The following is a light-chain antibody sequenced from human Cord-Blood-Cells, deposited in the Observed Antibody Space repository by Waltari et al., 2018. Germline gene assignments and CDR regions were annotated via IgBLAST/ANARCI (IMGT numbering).Light chain of an antibody. CDR3: QQYNSYSRT. CDR2: DAS. J-gene: IGKJ1*01. V-gene: IGKV1-5*01. Sequence: DIQMTQSPSTLSASVGDRVTITCRASQSISSGLAWYQQKPGKAPKLLIYDASSLESGVPSRFRGSGSGTEFTLTISSLQPDDFATYYCQQYNSYSRTFGQGTKVEIK. CDR1: QSISSG.